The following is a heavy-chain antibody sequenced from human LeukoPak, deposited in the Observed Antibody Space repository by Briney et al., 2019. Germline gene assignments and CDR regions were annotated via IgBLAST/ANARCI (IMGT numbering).Heavy chain of an antibody. CDR3: ARQPRSYIVYGMDV. D-gene: IGHD3-16*02. V-gene: IGHV4-34*01. J-gene: IGHJ6*02. Sequence: PSETLSLTCAVYGGSFSGYYWSWIRQPPGKGLEWIGEINHSGSTNYNPSLKSRVTISVDTSKNQFSLKLSSVTAADTAVYYCARQPRSYIVYGMDVWGRGTTVTVSS. CDR1: GGSFSGYY. CDR2: INHSGST.